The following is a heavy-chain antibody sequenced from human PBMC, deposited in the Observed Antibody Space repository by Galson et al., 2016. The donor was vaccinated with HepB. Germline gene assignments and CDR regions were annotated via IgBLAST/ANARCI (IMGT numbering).Heavy chain of an antibody. CDR2: DSLDGRRN. Sequence: SLRLSCAASGFTFSNYGMHWVRQAPGKGLEWVAADSLDGRRNFYADSVKGRFTISRDNSNSMLFLQTSSLRADDTAVYYCARRHEYCPPVGCSVDYWGQGTLVSVSS. V-gene: IGHV3-30*03. CDR3: ARRHEYCPPVGCSVDY. J-gene: IGHJ4*02. CDR1: GFTFSNYG. D-gene: IGHD2/OR15-2a*01.